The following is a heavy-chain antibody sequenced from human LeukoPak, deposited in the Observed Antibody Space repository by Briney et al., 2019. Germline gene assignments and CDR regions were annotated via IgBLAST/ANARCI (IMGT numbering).Heavy chain of an antibody. CDR3: ARAGIAVAGPLQGAFDI. Sequence: ASVKVSCKASGYTFTSYYMHWVRQAPGQGLEWMGIINPSGGSTSYAQKFQGRVTMTRDTSTSTVYMELSSLRSEDTAVYYCARAGIAVAGPLQGAFDIWGQGTMVTVSS. CDR1: GYTFTSYY. J-gene: IGHJ3*02. V-gene: IGHV1-46*01. D-gene: IGHD6-19*01. CDR2: INPSGGST.